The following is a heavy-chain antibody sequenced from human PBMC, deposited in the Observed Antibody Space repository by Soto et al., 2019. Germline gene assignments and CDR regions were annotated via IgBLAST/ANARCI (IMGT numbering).Heavy chain of an antibody. J-gene: IGHJ5*02. V-gene: IGHV4-61*01. D-gene: IGHD6-19*01. CDR3: ARLSAAWFDP. CDR2: IYHSGST. CDR1: GGSVSSGSYH. Sequence: QVQLQESGPGLVKPSETLSLTCTVSGGSVSSGSYHWGWIRQPPGKGLEWIGYIYHSGSTNYNPSLTSLDSPSQYTPQSPCSLSLTSVTAADTAVYYCARLSAAWFDPWGQGTLVTVAS.